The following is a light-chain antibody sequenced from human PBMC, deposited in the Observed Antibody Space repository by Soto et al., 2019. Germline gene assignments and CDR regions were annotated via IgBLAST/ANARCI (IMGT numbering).Light chain of an antibody. J-gene: IGLJ1*01. CDR1: SSDVGGYNY. Sequence: HSVLTQAASVSGSPGQSITISCTGTSSDVGGYNYVSWYQHHPGKAPKLIIYDVSNRPSGVSNPFSGSKSGNTASLTISGLQPEDEADYYCSSYTTSNTRQIVFGTGTKVTVL. CDR3: SSYTTSNTRQIV. V-gene: IGLV2-14*03. CDR2: DVS.